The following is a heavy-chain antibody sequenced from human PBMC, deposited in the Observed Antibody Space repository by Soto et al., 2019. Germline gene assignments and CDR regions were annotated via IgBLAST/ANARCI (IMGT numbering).Heavy chain of an antibody. D-gene: IGHD3-3*01. CDR1: GGSFSGYY. CDR2: INHSGST. CDR3: ARAPPYYDFWSGYYSREYWFDP. J-gene: IGHJ5*02. Sequence: SETLSLTCAVYGGSFSGYYWSWIRQPPGKGLEWIGEINHSGSTNYNPSLKSRVTISVDTSKNQFSLKLSSVTAADTAVYYCARAPPYYDFWSGYYSREYWFDPWGQGTLVSVSS. V-gene: IGHV4-34*01.